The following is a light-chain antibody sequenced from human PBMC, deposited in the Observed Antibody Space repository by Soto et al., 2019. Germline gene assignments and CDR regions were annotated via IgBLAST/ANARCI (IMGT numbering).Light chain of an antibody. CDR1: QSINSW. CDR3: QPYNSYPVT. Sequence: DIQMTQSPSTLSASVGDRVTITCRASQSINSWLAWYRQKPGKAPNLLIYKASSLESGVPSRFSGSGSGTEFTLTISSLQPDDFATYYCQPYNSYPVTFGQGTKLEIK. CDR2: KAS. J-gene: IGKJ2*01. V-gene: IGKV1-5*03.